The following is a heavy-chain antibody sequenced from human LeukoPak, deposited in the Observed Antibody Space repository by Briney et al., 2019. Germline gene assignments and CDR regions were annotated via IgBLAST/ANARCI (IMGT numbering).Heavy chain of an antibody. Sequence: ASVKVSCKVSGYTLTELSMHWVRQAPGKGLEWMGGFDPEDGETIYAQKFQGRVTMTEDTSTDTVYMELSSLRSEDTAVYYCATGIIDTAIFGVVSDYWGQGTLVTVSP. CDR1: GYTLTELS. J-gene: IGHJ4*02. V-gene: IGHV1-24*01. CDR2: FDPEDGET. D-gene: IGHD3-3*01. CDR3: ATGIIDTAIFGVVSDY.